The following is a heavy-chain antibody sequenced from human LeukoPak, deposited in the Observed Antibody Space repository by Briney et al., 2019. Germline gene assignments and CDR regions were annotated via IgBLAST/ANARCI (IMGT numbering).Heavy chain of an antibody. CDR3: ARMDYDILTGYPYFDY. J-gene: IGHJ4*02. V-gene: IGHV6-1*01. CDR1: GYSFSINSAA. CDR2: TYYRSKWYN. Sequence: SQTLSLTCAISGYSFSINSAAWNWIRQSPSRGLEWLARTYYRSKWYNDYAVSVKSRITINPDTSKNQFSLQLNSVTPEDTAVYYCARMDYDILTGYPYFDYWGQGTLVTVSS. D-gene: IGHD3-9*01.